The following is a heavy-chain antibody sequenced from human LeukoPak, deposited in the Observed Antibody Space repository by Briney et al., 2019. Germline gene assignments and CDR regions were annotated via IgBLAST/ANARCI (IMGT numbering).Heavy chain of an antibody. CDR2: IYHSGST. CDR3: ARGGGLGPTKAALNYGSGSYYRGLDDY. V-gene: IGHV4-38-2*02. CDR1: GYSISSGYY. Sequence: SETLSLTCTVSGYSISSGYYWGWIRQPPGKGLEWIGRIYHSGSTYYNPSLKSRVTISVDTSKNQFSLKLSSVTAADTAVYYCARGGGLGPTKAALNYGSGSYYRGLDDYWGQGTLVTVSS. D-gene: IGHD3-10*01. J-gene: IGHJ4*02.